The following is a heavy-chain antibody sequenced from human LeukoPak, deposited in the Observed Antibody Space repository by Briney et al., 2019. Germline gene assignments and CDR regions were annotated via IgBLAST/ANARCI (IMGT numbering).Heavy chain of an antibody. D-gene: IGHD3-10*01. CDR1: GFTFSDYA. CDR2: VSSSSNYV. V-gene: IGHV3-21*01. CDR3: TRVGPSNYYGSGSKWGMNWFDP. J-gene: IGHJ5*02. Sequence: GGSLRLSCAASGFTFSDYAMNWVRQAPGKGLEWVSSVSSSSNYVYYAASVQGRFTISRDNPNNSLYLQLNSLRAEDTALYYCTRVGPSNYYGSGSKWGMNWFDPRGQGTLVTVSS.